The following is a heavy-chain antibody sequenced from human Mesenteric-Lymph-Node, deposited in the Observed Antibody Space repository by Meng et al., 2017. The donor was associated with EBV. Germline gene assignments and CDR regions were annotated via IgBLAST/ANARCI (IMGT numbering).Heavy chain of an antibody. Sequence: QVQLQEPGPGLVKPSETLSLTCTVSGGSISSYYWSWIRQPPGKGLEWIGYIYYSGNTNYNPSLKSRVTISVDTSKNQFSLKLSSVTAADTAVYYCARETHYGGNPTLDYWGQGTLVTVSS. D-gene: IGHD4-23*01. J-gene: IGHJ4*02. CDR3: ARETHYGGNPTLDY. V-gene: IGHV4-59*01. CDR1: GGSISSYY. CDR2: IYYSGNT.